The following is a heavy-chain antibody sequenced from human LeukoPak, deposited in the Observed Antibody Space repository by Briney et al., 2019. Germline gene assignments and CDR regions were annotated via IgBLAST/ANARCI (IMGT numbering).Heavy chain of an antibody. J-gene: IGHJ4*02. CDR1: GFTFDDYG. CDR3: ARDPHSLDY. D-gene: IGHD1-26*01. V-gene: IGHV3-48*01. Sequence: GGSLRLSCAASGFTFDDYGMSWVRQAPGKSLEWVAYIRSSGAPIYYADSVKGRFTISRDNAKNSVYLQMNSLSAEDTAVYYCARDPHSLDYWGQGTLVTVSS. CDR2: IRSSGAPI.